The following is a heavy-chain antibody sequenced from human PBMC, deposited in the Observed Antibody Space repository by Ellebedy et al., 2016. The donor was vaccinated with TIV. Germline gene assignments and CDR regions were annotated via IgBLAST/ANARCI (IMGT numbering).Heavy chain of an antibody. Sequence: ASVKVSCKAPGYTVTAYYMHWVRQAPGQGLEWMGWIDPDSGNTHYAQRFQGRVTMTRDTSISTVYMELSRLTSDDTAVYYCARVRGVILGDYWGQGTLVTVSS. D-gene: IGHD3-10*01. CDR2: IDPDSGNT. CDR3: ARVRGVILGDY. V-gene: IGHV1-2*02. J-gene: IGHJ4*02. CDR1: GYTVTAYY.